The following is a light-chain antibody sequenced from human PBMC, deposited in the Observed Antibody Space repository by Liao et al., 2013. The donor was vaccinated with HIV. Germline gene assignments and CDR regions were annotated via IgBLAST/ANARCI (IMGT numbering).Light chain of an antibody. CDR1: KIGTTS. CDR2: YDS. Sequence: SYELTQPPSVSVAPGKTARITCGGNKIGTTSVYWYQQKSGQAPVLVIFYDSARPSGIPERFSGTNSADTATLTISRVEVGDEAEYYCQAWDSSRDHQVFGGGTKLTVL. J-gene: IGLJ3*02. CDR3: QAWDSSRDHQV. V-gene: IGLV3-21*04.